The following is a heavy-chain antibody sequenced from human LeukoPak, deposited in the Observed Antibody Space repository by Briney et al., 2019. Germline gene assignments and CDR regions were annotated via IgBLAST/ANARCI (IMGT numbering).Heavy chain of an antibody. D-gene: IGHD2-21*02. V-gene: IGHV1-8*01. CDR1: GYTFTSSD. Sequence: ASVKVSCKASGYTFTSSDMNWVRQATGQGLEWMGGLNPNSGKTGYAQKFQGRVTMTRNTSISTAYMELSSLRSEDTAVYYCARGAYRGGVCRSRDYWGQGTLVNVSS. J-gene: IGHJ4*02. CDR2: LNPNSGKT. CDR3: ARGAYRGGVCRSRDY.